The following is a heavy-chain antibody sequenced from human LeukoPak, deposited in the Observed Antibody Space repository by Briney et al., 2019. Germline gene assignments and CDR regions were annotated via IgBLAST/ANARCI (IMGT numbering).Heavy chain of an antibody. V-gene: IGHV3-53*01. CDR2: IYSGGST. Sequence: PGGSLRLSCAASGFTVSSNYMSWVRQAPGKGLEWVSVIYSGGSTYYADSVKGRFTISRDNSKNTLYLQMNSLRAEDTAVYYCARGGRYCSSTSCYAEDYWGQGTLVTVSS. J-gene: IGHJ4*02. CDR3: ARGGRYCSSTSCYAEDY. D-gene: IGHD2-2*01. CDR1: GFTVSSNY.